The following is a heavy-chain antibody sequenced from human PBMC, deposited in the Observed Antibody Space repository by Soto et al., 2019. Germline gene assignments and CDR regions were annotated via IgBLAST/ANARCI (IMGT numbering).Heavy chain of an antibody. D-gene: IGHD5-18*01. CDR3: ARDNGYSYGYFDD. J-gene: IGHJ4*02. CDR1: GGSVSSGSYY. V-gene: IGHV4-61*01. Sequence: SETLSLTCTVSGGSVSSGSYYWTWIRQPPGKGLEWIGCLYNSGSTNYNPALKSRATISVDTSKNQFSLRLSSVTAADTAVYYCARDNGYSYGYFDDWGQGTLVTVSS. CDR2: LYNSGST.